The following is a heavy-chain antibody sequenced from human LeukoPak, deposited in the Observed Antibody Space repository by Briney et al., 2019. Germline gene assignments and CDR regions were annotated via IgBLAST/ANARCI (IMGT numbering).Heavy chain of an antibody. V-gene: IGHV1-69*02. Sequence: XXMGRIIPILGIANYTQKFQGRVTITADKSTSTAYMELSSLRSEDTAVYYCARMATIYYGMDVWGQGTTVTVSS. CDR2: IIPILGIA. J-gene: IGHJ6*02. CDR3: ARMATIYYGMDV. D-gene: IGHD5-12*01.